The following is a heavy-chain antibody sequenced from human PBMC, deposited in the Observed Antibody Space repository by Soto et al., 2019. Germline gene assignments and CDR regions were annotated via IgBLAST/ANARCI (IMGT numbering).Heavy chain of an antibody. CDR2: IWFDGSNK. J-gene: IGHJ4*02. V-gene: IGHV3-33*01. D-gene: IGHD6-13*01. CDR1: GFTFSSYG. CDR3: ARGVGACDRRTRGCSNSWYTTRDY. Sequence: QVHLVESGGGVVQPGRSLRLSCAASGFTFSSYGMHWVRQAPGKGLEWVAVIWFDGSNKYYADSVKGRFTISRDNSKNTVYLPMHSLRAEDTAVYYCARGVGACDRRTRGCSNSWYTTRDYWGQGTLVTVSS.